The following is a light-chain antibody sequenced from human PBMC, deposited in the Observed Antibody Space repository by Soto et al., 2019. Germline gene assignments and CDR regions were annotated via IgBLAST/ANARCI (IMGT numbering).Light chain of an antibody. V-gene: IGKV1-9*01. J-gene: IGKJ2*01. CDR3: QQYDIWPPYT. Sequence: DIQLTQSPSFLSASVGDRVTITCRASQGISSYLAWYQQKPGKAPKLLIYAASTLQSGVPSRFSGSGSGTEFTLTISSLQPEDFAIYYCQQYDIWPPYTFGQGTKVDIK. CDR2: AAS. CDR1: QGISSY.